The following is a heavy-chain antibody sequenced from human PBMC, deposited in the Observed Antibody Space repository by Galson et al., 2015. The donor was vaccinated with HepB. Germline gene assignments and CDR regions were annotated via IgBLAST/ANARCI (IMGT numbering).Heavy chain of an antibody. J-gene: IGHJ5*02. CDR1: GYTFTGYY. CDR3: ARGTRFGFDP. D-gene: IGHD3-3*01. Sequence: SVKVSCKGSGYTFTGYYIHWVRQAPGQGLEWMGQINPHSGGTNYAQTFQGRVTMTRDTSISTAYMELSSLRSDDTAVYYCARGTRFGFDPWGQGTLVIVSS. V-gene: IGHV1-2*06. CDR2: INPHSGGT.